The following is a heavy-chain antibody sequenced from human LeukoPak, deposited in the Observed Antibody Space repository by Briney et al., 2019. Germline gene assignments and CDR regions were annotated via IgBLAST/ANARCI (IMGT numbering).Heavy chain of an antibody. D-gene: IGHD1-26*01. J-gene: IGHJ4*02. CDR3: AKHVGSGSYFYYFDY. CDR1: VFTLSSYA. V-gene: IGHV3-23*01. Sequence: GGSLRLSCAASVFTLSSYAMSGVRQAPGKGLEWVSSISFSGSTYYADSVKGRFTISRDNSKNTLYLQMNSLRAEDTAVYYCAKHVGSGSYFYYFDYWGQAALVNVSS. CDR2: ISFSGST.